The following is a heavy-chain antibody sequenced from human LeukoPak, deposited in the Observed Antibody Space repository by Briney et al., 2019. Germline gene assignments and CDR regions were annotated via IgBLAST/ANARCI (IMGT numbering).Heavy chain of an antibody. CDR3: ARLRRYYGSGSYQIIAYRYYYMDV. CDR2: INHSGST. D-gene: IGHD3-10*01. J-gene: IGHJ6*03. CDR1: GGSFSGYY. Sequence: SETLSLTCAVYGGSFSGYYWSWIRQPPGKGLEWIGEINHSGSTNYNPSLKSRVTISVDTSKNQFSLKLSSVTAADTAVYYCARLRRYYGSGSYQIIAYRYYYMDVWSKGTTVTISS. V-gene: IGHV4-34*01.